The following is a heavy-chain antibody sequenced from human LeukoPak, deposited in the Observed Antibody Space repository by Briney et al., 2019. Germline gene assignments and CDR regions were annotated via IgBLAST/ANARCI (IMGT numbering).Heavy chain of an antibody. CDR2: INHSGST. Sequence: PSETLSLTCAVYGGSFSGYYWSWIRQPPGKGLEWIGEINHSGSTNYNPSLKSRVTISVDTSKNQFSLKLSPVTAADTAVYYCARGPRAARPFDYWGQGTLVTVSS. CDR3: ARGPRAARPFDY. CDR1: GGSFSGYY. V-gene: IGHV4-34*01. J-gene: IGHJ4*02. D-gene: IGHD6-6*01.